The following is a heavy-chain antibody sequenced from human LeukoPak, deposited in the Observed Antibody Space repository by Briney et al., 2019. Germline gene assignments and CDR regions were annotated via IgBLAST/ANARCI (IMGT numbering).Heavy chain of an antibody. CDR2: INHSGST. D-gene: IGHD1-26*01. Sequence: PSETLSLTCAVYGGSFSGYYWSWIRQPPGKGLEWIGEINHSGSTNYNPSLKSRVTISVDTSKNQFSLKLSSVTAADTAVYYCARALRASNGFDPWGQGTLVTVSS. J-gene: IGHJ5*02. CDR1: GGSFSGYY. CDR3: ARALRASNGFDP. V-gene: IGHV4-34*01.